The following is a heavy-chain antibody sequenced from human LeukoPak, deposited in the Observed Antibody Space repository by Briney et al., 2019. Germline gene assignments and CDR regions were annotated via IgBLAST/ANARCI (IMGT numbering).Heavy chain of an antibody. CDR3: ARGYGDYVRKAEFYLYYYMDV. J-gene: IGHJ6*03. CDR2: IYTGGST. D-gene: IGHD4-17*01. Sequence: GGSPRLSRAASGFTVSTTYMSWVRQAPGKGLEWVSIIYTGGSTYYAHSVKGRFTISRDNSKNTVYLQMNSLRAEDTAVYYCARGYGDYVRKAEFYLYYYMDVWGKGTTVTVSS. V-gene: IGHV3-66*01. CDR1: GFTVSTTY.